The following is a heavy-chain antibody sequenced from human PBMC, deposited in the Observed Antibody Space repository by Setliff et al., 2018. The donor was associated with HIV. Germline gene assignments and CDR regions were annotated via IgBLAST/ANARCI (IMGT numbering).Heavy chain of an antibody. D-gene: IGHD3-16*01. CDR1: GFTVSDTH. J-gene: IGHJ5*02. CDR2: IYSDGRT. CDR3: AKGVKWLDP. V-gene: IGHV3-53*01. Sequence: PGESLRLSGAASGFTVSDTHLTWVRQAPGKGLEWVSFIYSDGRTYYAESVKGRFTISRDDSKNTLYLQMHSLRVEDTAAYYCAKGVKWLDPWGQGIQVTVSS.